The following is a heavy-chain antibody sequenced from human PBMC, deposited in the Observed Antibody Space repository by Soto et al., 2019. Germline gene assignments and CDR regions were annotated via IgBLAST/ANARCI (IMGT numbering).Heavy chain of an antibody. CDR1: GYTFTSYG. CDR3: ARMYYDFWRGYDQNWFDP. V-gene: IGHV1-18*01. Sequence: QVQLVQSGAEVKKPGASVKVSCKASGYTFTSYGISWVRQAPGQGLEWMGWISAYNGNTNYAQKRQGRVTITTDTSTITAYMEPRSLRSDDTAVYYCARMYYDFWRGYDQNWFDPWGQGTLVTVSS. J-gene: IGHJ5*02. D-gene: IGHD3-3*01. CDR2: ISAYNGNT.